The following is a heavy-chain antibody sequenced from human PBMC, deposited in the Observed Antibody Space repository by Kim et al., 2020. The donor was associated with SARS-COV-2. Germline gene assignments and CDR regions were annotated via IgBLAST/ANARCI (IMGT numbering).Heavy chain of an antibody. CDR1: GFTFSSYG. CDR3: AKDLYSSGWGQYYYYYM. Sequence: GGSLRLSCAASGFTFSSYGMHWVRQAPGKGLEWVAVISYDGSNKYYADSVKGRFTISRDNSKNTLYLQMNSLRAEDTAVYYCAKDLYSSGWGQYYYYYM. D-gene: IGHD6-19*01. V-gene: IGHV3-30*18. J-gene: IGHJ6*03. CDR2: ISYDGSNK.